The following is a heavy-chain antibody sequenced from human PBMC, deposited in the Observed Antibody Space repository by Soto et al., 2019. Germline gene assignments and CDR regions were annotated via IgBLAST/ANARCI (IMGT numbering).Heavy chain of an antibody. Sequence: SVKVSCKASGGTFSSYAISWVRQAPGQGLEWMGGIIPIFGTANYAQKFQGRVTITADESTSTAYMELSSLRSEDTAVYYCARDSGGSIYYYYYYMDVWGKGTTVTVSS. CDR1: GGTFSSYA. J-gene: IGHJ6*03. CDR3: ARDSGGSIYYYYYYMDV. D-gene: IGHD2-15*01. CDR2: IIPIFGTA. V-gene: IGHV1-69*13.